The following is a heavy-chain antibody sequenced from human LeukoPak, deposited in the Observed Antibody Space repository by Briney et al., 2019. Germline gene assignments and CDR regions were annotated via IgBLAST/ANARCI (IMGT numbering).Heavy chain of an antibody. V-gene: IGHV3-53*01. CDR3: ARTAAGTFFDY. Sequence: GGSLRLSCAASGFTFSSYWMSWVRQAPGKGLEWVSIIYSGGYTFYADSVKGRFTISRDNSKNTLYLQMNSLRAEDTAVYYCARTAAGTFFDYWGQGTLVTVSS. D-gene: IGHD6-13*01. CDR1: GFTFSSYW. J-gene: IGHJ4*02. CDR2: IYSGGYT.